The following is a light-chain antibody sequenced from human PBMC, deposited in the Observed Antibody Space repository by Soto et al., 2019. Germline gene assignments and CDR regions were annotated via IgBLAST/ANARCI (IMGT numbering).Light chain of an antibody. CDR1: QSVSSSY. Sequence: ESVLTQSPGTLSLSPGERATLSCRASQSVSSSYLAWYQQKPGQAPRLLIYAASSRATGIPDRFSGRGSGTDFTLTISRLEPDDFAVSCCHHYGGSPPTFGGGTKVEIK. CDR2: AAS. J-gene: IGKJ4*01. V-gene: IGKV3-20*01. CDR3: HHYGGSPPT.